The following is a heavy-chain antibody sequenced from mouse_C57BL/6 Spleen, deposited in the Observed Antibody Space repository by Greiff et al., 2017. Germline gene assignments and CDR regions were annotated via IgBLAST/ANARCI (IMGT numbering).Heavy chain of an antibody. CDR1: GYSFTGYY. Sequence: EVKLMESGPELVKPGASVKISCKASGYSFTGYYMNWVKQSPEKSLEWIGEINPSTGGTTYNQKFKAKATLTVDKSSSTAYMQLKSLTSEDSAVYYCATYSITAWFAYWGQGTLVTVSA. CDR3: ATYSITAWFAY. CDR2: INPSTGGT. D-gene: IGHD1-2*01. V-gene: IGHV1-42*01. J-gene: IGHJ3*01.